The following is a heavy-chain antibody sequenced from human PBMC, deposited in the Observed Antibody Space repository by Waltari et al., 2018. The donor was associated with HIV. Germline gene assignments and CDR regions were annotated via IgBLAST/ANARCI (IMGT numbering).Heavy chain of an antibody. CDR2: ISAYNGNT. CDR1: GYTFTSYG. CDR3: ARDKTTYYYGSGVSY. V-gene: IGHV1-18*01. D-gene: IGHD3-10*01. J-gene: IGHJ4*02. Sequence: QFQLVQSGAEVKKPGASVKVSCKASGYTFTSYGISWVRQAPGQGLEWMGWISAYNGNTNYAQKLQGRVTMTTDTSTSTAYMELRSLRSDDTAVYYCARDKTTYYYGSGVSYWGQGTLVTVSS.